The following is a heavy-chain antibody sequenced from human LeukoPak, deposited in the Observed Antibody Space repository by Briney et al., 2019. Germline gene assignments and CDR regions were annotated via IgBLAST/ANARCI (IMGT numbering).Heavy chain of an antibody. CDR2: INEDGSEK. V-gene: IGHV3-7*01. D-gene: IGHD3-10*01. CDR1: GFTFSRYW. Sequence: GGSLRLSCAASGFTFSRYWMSWVRQAPGKGLEWVANINEDGSEKNYVDSVKGRFTISRDNAKNSLYLQMNSLRAEDTAVYYCARDHRGVRDYFDYWGQGTLVTVSS. CDR3: ARDHRGVRDYFDY. J-gene: IGHJ4*02.